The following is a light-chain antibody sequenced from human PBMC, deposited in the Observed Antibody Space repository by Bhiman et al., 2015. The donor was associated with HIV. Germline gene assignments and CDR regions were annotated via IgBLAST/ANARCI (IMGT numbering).Light chain of an antibody. V-gene: IGLV3-21*04. CDR3: QVWDSSSDTGV. CDR2: YDS. Sequence: SYELTQPPSVSVAPGKTARITCGGNNIGSKSVHWYQQKPGQAPALVIYYDSDRPSGIPERFSGSNSGNTATLTISRVEAGDEADYYCQVWDSSSDTGVFGTGTKVTVL. J-gene: IGLJ1*01. CDR1: NIGSKS.